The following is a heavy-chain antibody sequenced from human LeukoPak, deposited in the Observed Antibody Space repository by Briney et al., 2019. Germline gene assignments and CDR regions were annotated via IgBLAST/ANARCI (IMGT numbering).Heavy chain of an antibody. J-gene: IGHJ4*02. V-gene: IGHV3-30*04. CDR1: GFTFSSYA. CDR3: ARGPNSNWSGLDF. Sequence: PGGSLRLSCAASGFTFSSYAMHWVRQAPGKGLEWVAVISYDGSNKYYADSVEGRFTISRDNSKNTLYLQVNNLRAEDTAVYYCARGPNSNWSGLDFWGQGTLLTVSS. D-gene: IGHD6-6*01. CDR2: ISYDGSNK.